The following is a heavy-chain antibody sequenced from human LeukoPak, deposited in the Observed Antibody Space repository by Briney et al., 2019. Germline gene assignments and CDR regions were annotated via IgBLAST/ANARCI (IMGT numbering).Heavy chain of an antibody. CDR3: LSSGWGLDY. J-gene: IGHJ4*02. Sequence: GGSLRLSCAASGFTFSSYAMSWVRQAPGKGPEWVSAISGSGGSTYYADSVTGRFTISRDNSKNTLYLQMNSLRAEDTAVYYCLSSGWGLDYWGQGTLVTVSS. V-gene: IGHV3-23*01. CDR2: ISGSGGST. D-gene: IGHD2-21*02. CDR1: GFTFSSYA.